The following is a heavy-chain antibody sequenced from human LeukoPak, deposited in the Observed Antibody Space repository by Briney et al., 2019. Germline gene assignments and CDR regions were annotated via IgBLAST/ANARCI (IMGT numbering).Heavy chain of an antibody. D-gene: IGHD1-26*01. CDR1: GFTFSSYA. CDR3: AKAAAELSYYYYGMDV. Sequence: PGGSLRLSCAASGFTFSSYAMSWVRQAPGKGLEWVSAISGSGGSTYYADSVKGRFTISRDNSKNTLYLQMNSLRAEDTAVYYCAKAAAELSYYYYGMDVWGQGTTVTVSS. V-gene: IGHV3-23*01. CDR2: ISGSGGST. J-gene: IGHJ6*02.